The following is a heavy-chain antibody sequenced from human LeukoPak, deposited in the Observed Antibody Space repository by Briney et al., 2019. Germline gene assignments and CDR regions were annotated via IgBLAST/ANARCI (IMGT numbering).Heavy chain of an antibody. D-gene: IGHD2-15*01. J-gene: IGHJ4*02. V-gene: IGHV4-59*08. CDR3: ARHILTAGSIE. Sequence: PSETLSLTCTVSSGSISGYYWSWIRQPSGKGVEWIAYIYNSGTTKYNPSLKSRVTISMDTSKRQFSLKLSSVTAADTAVYYCARHILTAGSIEWGQGTLVTVSS. CDR2: IYNSGTT. CDR1: SGSISGYY.